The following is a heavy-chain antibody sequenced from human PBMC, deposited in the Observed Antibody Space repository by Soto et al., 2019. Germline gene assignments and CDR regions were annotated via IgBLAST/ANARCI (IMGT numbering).Heavy chain of an antibody. D-gene: IGHD2-2*01. Sequence: GGSLRLSCAASGFTFSSYWMHWVRQAPGKGLVWVSRINSDGSSTSYADSVKGRFTISRDNAKNTLFLQMYSLRAEDTAIYYCARGGSCTSTSCYDYYYSGLDVWGQGTTVTVSS. CDR2: INSDGSST. V-gene: IGHV3-74*01. CDR1: GFTFSSYW. J-gene: IGHJ6*02. CDR3: ARGGSCTSTSCYDYYYSGLDV.